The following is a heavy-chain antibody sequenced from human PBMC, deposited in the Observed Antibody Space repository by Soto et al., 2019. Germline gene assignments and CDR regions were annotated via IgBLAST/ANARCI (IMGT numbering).Heavy chain of an antibody. D-gene: IGHD1-7*01. Sequence: QVQLVQSGAEVKKPGASVKVSCKASGYTFTTYAMHWVRQAPGQRLERMGWSNAGNGNTKYSQKFQDRVTVTRDTCASTAYKELSSLRSEDMAVYYCARGAGTTSGYYGMDVWGQGTSVTVSS. CDR3: ARGAGTTSGYYGMDV. V-gene: IGHV1-3*02. CDR2: SNAGNGNT. J-gene: IGHJ6*02. CDR1: GYTFTTYA.